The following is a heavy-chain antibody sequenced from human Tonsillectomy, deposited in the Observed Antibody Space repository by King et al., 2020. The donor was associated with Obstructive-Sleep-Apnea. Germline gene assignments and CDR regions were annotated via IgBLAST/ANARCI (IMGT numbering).Heavy chain of an antibody. Sequence: VQLVESGAEVKKPGESPKISCKGSGYSFTSYWIGWVRQMPGKGLEWMGIIYPGDSDTRYSPSFQGQVTISADKSISTAYLQWSSLKASDTAMYYCAIRYCSGGSCPPTNYYYYGMDVWGQGTTVTVSS. V-gene: IGHV5-51*01. CDR3: AIRYCSGGSCPPTNYYYYGMDV. CDR2: IYPGDSDT. J-gene: IGHJ6*02. D-gene: IGHD2-15*01. CDR1: GYSFTSYW.